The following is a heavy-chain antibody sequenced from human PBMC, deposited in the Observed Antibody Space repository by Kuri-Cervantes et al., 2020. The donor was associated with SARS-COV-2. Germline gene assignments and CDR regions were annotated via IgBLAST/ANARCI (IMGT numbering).Heavy chain of an antibody. Sequence: GGSLRLSCAASGFTFSNAWMSWVRQAPGKGLEWVSGINWNGGSTGYADSVKGRFTISRDNAKNSLYLQMNSLRAEDTALYHCARGALWIAAAGRSWYFDLWGRGTLVTVSS. D-gene: IGHD6-13*01. CDR3: ARGALWIAAAGRSWYFDL. V-gene: IGHV3-20*01. CDR2: INWNGGST. CDR1: GFTFSNAW. J-gene: IGHJ2*01.